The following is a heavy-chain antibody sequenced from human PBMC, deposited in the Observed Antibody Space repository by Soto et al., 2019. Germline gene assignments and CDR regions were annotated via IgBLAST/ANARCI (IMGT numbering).Heavy chain of an antibody. J-gene: IGHJ6*02. CDR3: ARGGYYDSSGSRNYHYYGMNV. CDR1: GYSFTSYG. D-gene: IGHD3-22*01. CDR2: ISAYNGNT. V-gene: IGHV1-18*01. Sequence: ASVKLSCKASGYSFTSYGISWVRQAPGQGLEWMGWISAYNGNTNYAQTLQGRVSMSTDTSTNTAYMELRSLRSDDTAMYYCARGGYYDSSGSRNYHYYGMNVWGQGTTVTVSS.